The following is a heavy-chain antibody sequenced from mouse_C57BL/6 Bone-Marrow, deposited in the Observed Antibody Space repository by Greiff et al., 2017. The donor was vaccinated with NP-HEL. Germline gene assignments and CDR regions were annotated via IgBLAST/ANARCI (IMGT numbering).Heavy chain of an antibody. V-gene: IGHV10-3*01. CDR3: VVYYDYGVAMDY. CDR1: GFTFNTYA. D-gene: IGHD2-4*01. CDR2: IRSKSSNYAT. Sequence: EVQLVESGGGLVQPKGSLKLSCAASGFTFNTYAMHWVRQAPGKGLEWVAGIRSKSSNYATYYADSVKDRFTISRDDSQSMLYLQMHNLKTEDTAMYYSVVYYDYGVAMDYWGQGTSVTVSS. J-gene: IGHJ4*01.